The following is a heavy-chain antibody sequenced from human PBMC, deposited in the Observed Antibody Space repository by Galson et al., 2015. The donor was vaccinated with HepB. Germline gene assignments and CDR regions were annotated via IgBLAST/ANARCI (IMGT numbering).Heavy chain of an antibody. CDR3: ARGIAVAGPGGY. J-gene: IGHJ4*02. V-gene: IGHV3-30*04. CDR2: ISYDGSNK. Sequence: SLRLSCAASGFTFSSYAMHWVRQAPGKGLEWVAVISYDGSNKYYADSVKGRFTTSRDNSKNTLYLQMNSLRAEDTAVYYCARGIAVAGPGGYWGQGTLVTVSS. CDR1: GFTFSSYA. D-gene: IGHD6-19*01.